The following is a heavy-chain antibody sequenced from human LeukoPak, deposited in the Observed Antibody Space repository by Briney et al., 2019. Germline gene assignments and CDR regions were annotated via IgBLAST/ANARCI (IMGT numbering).Heavy chain of an antibody. CDR1: GGSIISSNW. V-gene: IGHV4-4*02. J-gene: IGHJ3*02. CDR3: ARHSDSSSHDAFDI. D-gene: IGHD6-13*01. Sequence: SETLSLTCAVSGGSIISSNWWSWVRQPPGKGLEWIGEVHHTGSTNYNPSLKSRVIISVDKSKNQFSLKLSSVTAADTAVYYCARHSDSSSHDAFDIWGQGTMVTVSS. CDR2: VHHTGST.